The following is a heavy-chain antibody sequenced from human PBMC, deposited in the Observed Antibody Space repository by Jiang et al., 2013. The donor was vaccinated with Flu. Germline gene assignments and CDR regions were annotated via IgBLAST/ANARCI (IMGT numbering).Heavy chain of an antibody. V-gene: IGHV3-21*04. D-gene: IGHD3-3*01. CDR3: AKDRITIFGVVIPHYYGMDV. J-gene: IGHJ6*02. CDR1: GFTFSSYS. CDR2: ISSSSSYI. Sequence: QLLESGGGLVKPGGSLRLSCAASGFTFSSYSMNWVRQAPGKGLEWVSSISSSSSYIYYADSVKGRFTISRDNAKNSLYLQMNSLRAEDTAVYYCAKDRITIFGVVIPHYYGMDVWGQGTTVTVSS.